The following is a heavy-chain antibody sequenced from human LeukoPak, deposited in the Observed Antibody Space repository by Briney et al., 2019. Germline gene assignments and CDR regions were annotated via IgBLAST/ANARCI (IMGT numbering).Heavy chain of an antibody. CDR3: ARVRGIGDAFDI. Sequence: ASVKVSCKASGYTFTDYYMHWVRQAPGQGLEWMGWVNPNSCDTNYAQKFQGRVTVTRDTSISTTYMELRRLTSDDTAVYYCARVRGIGDAFDIWGQGTMVTVSS. D-gene: IGHD3-10*01. V-gene: IGHV1-2*02. CDR1: GYTFTDYY. J-gene: IGHJ3*02. CDR2: VNPNSCDT.